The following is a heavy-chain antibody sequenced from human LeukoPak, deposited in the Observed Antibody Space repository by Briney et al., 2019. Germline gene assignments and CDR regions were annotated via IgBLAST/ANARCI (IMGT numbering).Heavy chain of an antibody. CDR2: INPSGGST. V-gene: IGHV1-46*01. Sequence: ASVKVSCKVSGYTFTSYYMHWVRQAPGQGLEWMGIINPSGGSTSYAQKFQGRVTMTRDTSTGTVYMELSSLRSEDTAVYYCAREGDSRHGLDPWGQGTLVTVSS. J-gene: IGHJ5*02. CDR3: AREGDSRHGLDP. D-gene: IGHD6-13*01. CDR1: GYTFTSYY.